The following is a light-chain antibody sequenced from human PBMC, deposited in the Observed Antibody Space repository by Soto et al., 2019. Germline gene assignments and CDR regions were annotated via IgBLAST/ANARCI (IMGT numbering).Light chain of an antibody. Sequence: QSVLTQPASVSGSPGQSITISCTGTSSDVGGYNSVSWYQQHPAKAPKLMIYEVTNRPSGVSDRFSGSKSDNTATLTISGLQAEDEADYYCTSFTATNTWVFGGGTKLTVL. CDR2: EVT. V-gene: IGLV2-14*01. J-gene: IGLJ3*02. CDR3: TSFTATNTWV. CDR1: SSDVGGYNS.